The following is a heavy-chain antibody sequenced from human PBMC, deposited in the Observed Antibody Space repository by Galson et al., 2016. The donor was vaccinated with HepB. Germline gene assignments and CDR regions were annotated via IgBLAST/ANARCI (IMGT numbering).Heavy chain of an antibody. V-gene: IGHV4-38-2*02. CDR2: IFHSGNT. Sequence: LVKPTQTLTLTCTFSGFSLTTGGVRVGWIRQPPGKGLEWIGSIFHSGNTHTNPSLRSRVTISLDTSKNQFFLKLRSVTATDTAVYYCARDRNPAARPGLSKDYFDSWGQGTQVTVSS. J-gene: IGHJ4*02. CDR3: ARDRNPAARPGLSKDYFDS. D-gene: IGHD6-6*01. CDR1: GFSLTTGGV.